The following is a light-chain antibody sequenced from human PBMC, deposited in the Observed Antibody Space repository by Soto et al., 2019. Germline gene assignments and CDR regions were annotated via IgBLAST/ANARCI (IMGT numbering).Light chain of an antibody. CDR2: DAS. CDR1: QSVRRD. Sequence: EIMLTQSPATLSLSPGESATLSCRAGQSVRRDLAWYQQKPGQAPRLLFYDASTRAPGTPARFSGSGSETEFTLTISSLQSEDLAVYYCQQYNNWRISVGPGTKVDLE. CDR3: QQYNNWRIS. J-gene: IGKJ3*01. V-gene: IGKV3-15*01.